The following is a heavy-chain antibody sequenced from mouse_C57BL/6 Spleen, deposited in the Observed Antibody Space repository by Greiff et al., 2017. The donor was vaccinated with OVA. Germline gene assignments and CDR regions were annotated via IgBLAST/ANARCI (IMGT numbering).Heavy chain of an antibody. CDR3: ARHGYD. J-gene: IGHJ3*01. V-gene: IGHV5-17*01. CDR1: GFTFSDYG. Sequence: EVKLVESGGGLVKPGGSLKLSCAASGFTFSDYGMHWVRQAPEKGLEWVAYISSGSSTIYYADTVKGRFTISRDNAKNTLFLQMTSLRSEDTAMYYCARHGYDWGQGTLVTVSA. CDR2: ISSGSSTI. D-gene: IGHD2-2*01.